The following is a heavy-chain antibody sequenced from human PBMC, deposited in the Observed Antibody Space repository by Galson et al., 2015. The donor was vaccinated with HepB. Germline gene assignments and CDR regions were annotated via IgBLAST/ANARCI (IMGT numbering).Heavy chain of an antibody. V-gene: IGHV1-3*01. CDR1: GYTFTSYA. CDR3: ASRRIAAAGIAH. D-gene: IGHD6-13*01. J-gene: IGHJ4*02. Sequence: SVKVSCKASGYTFTSYAMHWVRQAPGQRLEWMGWINAGNGNTKYSQKFQGRVTITRDTSASTAYMELSSLRSEDTAVHYCASRRIAAAGIAHWGQGTLVTVSS. CDR2: INAGNGNT.